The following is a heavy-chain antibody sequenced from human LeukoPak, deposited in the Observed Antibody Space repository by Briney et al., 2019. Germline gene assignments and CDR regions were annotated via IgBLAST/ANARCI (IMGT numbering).Heavy chain of an antibody. D-gene: IGHD3-10*01. J-gene: IGHJ6*02. Sequence: ASVKVSCKASGYTFTGYYMHLVRQAPGQGLEWVGLVDPNSGGTNYSQKFQGRVTMTRDTSISTAYMELSRLRYDDTAVYYCARARRAVRGVIPFNYGMDVWGLGTPVTVSS. CDR3: ARARRAVRGVIPFNYGMDV. CDR2: VDPNSGGT. V-gene: IGHV1-2*02. CDR1: GYTFTGYY.